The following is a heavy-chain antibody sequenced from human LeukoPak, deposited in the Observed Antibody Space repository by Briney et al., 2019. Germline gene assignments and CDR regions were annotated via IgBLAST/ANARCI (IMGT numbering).Heavy chain of an antibody. CDR3: ASHASGYSGYDGGDY. V-gene: IGHV1-18*01. Sequence: ASVKVSCKASGYTFSRFDINWVRQAPGQGLEWMGWISAYNGNTNYAQKLQGRVTMTTDTSTSTAYMELRSLRSDDTAVYYCASHASGYSGYDGGDYWGQGTLVTVSS. D-gene: IGHD5-12*01. J-gene: IGHJ4*02. CDR1: GYTFSRFD. CDR2: ISAYNGNT.